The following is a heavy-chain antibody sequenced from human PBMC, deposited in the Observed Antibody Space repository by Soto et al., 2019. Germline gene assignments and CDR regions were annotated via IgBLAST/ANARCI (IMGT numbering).Heavy chain of an antibody. D-gene: IGHD6-19*01. CDR1: GGTFSSYA. Sequence: SVKVSCKSSGGTFSSYAISWVRQAPGQGLEWMGWIIPIFGTANYAQKFQGRVTITAEESTSTAYMELSSLRSEDTAVYYCARVGLHSRGPFDPWGKGTLVTVSS. CDR3: ARVGLHSRGPFDP. CDR2: IIPIFGTA. V-gene: IGHV1-69*13. J-gene: IGHJ5*02.